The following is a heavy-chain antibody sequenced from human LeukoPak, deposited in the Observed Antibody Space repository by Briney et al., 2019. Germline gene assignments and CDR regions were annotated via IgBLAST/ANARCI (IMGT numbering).Heavy chain of an antibody. Sequence: PGGSLRLSCAASGFTVSSNYMSWVRQAPGKGLEWVSVIYSGGSTYYADSVKGRFTISRDNSKNTLYLRMNSLRAEDTAVYYCARESLGGSSFDYWGQGTLVTVSS. V-gene: IGHV3-66*02. D-gene: IGHD1-26*01. CDR2: IYSGGST. CDR3: ARESLGGSSFDY. J-gene: IGHJ4*02. CDR1: GFTVSSNY.